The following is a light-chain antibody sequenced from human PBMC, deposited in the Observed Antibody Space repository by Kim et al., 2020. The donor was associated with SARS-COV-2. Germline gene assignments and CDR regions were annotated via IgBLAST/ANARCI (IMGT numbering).Light chain of an antibody. CDR2: YTS. J-gene: IGKJ2*03. V-gene: IGKV3-11*01. CDR1: HSVGSS. Sequence: SLSPGESATLSCRASHSVGSSLAWYQQNPGQSPRLLMYYTSNRAPDIPASFSGSGSGTDFTLTISSLEPEDFAVYYCQQRTNWSYSFGQGTKLEI. CDR3: QQRTNWSYS.